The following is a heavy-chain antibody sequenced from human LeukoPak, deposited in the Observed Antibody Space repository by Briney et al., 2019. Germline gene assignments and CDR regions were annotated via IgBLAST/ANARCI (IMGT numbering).Heavy chain of an antibody. V-gene: IGHV4-39*01. J-gene: IGHJ4*02. CDR1: GGSISSSSYY. CDR3: ASDDYNNYVGDPFDY. D-gene: IGHD4-11*01. Sequence: SETLSLTCTVSGGSISSSSYYWGWIRQPPGKGLEWIGSIYSGSTYYNPSLKSRVTISVGTSKNQFSLKLSSVTAADTAVYYCASDDYNNYVGDPFDYWGQGTLVAVSS. CDR2: IYSGST.